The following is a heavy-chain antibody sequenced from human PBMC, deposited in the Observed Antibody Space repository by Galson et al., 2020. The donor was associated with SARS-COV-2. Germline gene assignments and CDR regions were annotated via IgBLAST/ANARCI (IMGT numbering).Heavy chain of an antibody. CDR1: GGSISMSNYS. CDR3: ARQFAVPGNFDY. J-gene: IGHJ4*02. V-gene: IGHV4-39*01. D-gene: IGHD6-19*01. CDR2: IYYGGST. Sequence: SQTLSLTCTVSGGSISMSNYSWGWIRQPPGKGLEWIGSIYYGGSTYINPSLKSRVTISVDTSKNQFSLRLTSLTAADTAVYYCARQFAVPGNFDYWGQGALVTVSS.